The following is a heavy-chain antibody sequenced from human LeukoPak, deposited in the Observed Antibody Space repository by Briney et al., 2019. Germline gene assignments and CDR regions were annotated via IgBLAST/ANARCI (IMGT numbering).Heavy chain of an antibody. CDR2: ISGSGGST. CDR1: GFTFSSYA. V-gene: IGHV3-23*01. Sequence: PGGSLRLSCAASGFTFSSYAMSWVRQAPGKGLEWVSAISGSGGSTYYADSVKGRFTISRDNSKNTLCLQMNSLRAEDTAVYYCAKDPLVRGVIMSSMDVWGKGTTVTISS. D-gene: IGHD3-10*01. J-gene: IGHJ6*03. CDR3: AKDPLVRGVIMSSMDV.